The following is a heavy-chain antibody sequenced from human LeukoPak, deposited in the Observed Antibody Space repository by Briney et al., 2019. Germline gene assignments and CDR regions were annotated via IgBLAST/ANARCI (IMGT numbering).Heavy chain of an antibody. J-gene: IGHJ4*02. CDR3: AKTVGRILTGSRYSDY. V-gene: IGHV3-23*01. D-gene: IGHD3-9*01. Sequence: GGSLRLSCAASGFTFSSYGMSWVRQAPGKGLEWVSAISGSGGSTYYADSVKGRFTISRDNSKNTLYLQMNSLRAEDTAVYYCAKTVGRILTGSRYSDYWGQGTLVTVSS. CDR1: GFTFSSYG. CDR2: ISGSGGST.